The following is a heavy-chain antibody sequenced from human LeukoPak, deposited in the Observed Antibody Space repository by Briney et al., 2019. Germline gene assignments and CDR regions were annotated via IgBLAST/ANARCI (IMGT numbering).Heavy chain of an antibody. J-gene: IGHJ5*02. CDR3: AKDLTTVGSPWFDP. D-gene: IGHD4-11*01. Sequence: GGSLRLSCAASGFAFDNYAMHWIRQAPGKGLEWVSLISGDGTTTYHAESVKGRFTVSRDNSKNSLFLQMNGLRSEDTAFYYCAKDLTTVGSPWFDPWGQGTLATVSS. V-gene: IGHV3-43*02. CDR2: ISGDGTTT. CDR1: GFAFDNYA.